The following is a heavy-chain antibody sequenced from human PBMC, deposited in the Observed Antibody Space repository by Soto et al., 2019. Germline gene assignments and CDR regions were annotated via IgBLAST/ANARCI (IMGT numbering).Heavy chain of an antibody. CDR1: GFTVSGKKY. CDR2: LYDLDGT. CDR3: ATWHLQEHAYDI. D-gene: IGHD1-1*01. V-gene: IGHV3-53*01. Sequence: GESLKISCAAFGFTVSGKKYVAWVRQAPGKGLEWVSALYDLDGTYYADSVKGRFTTSSDSSRTTVYLQMNSLRPDDTAVYSCATWHLQEHAYDIWGQGTMVNVSS. J-gene: IGHJ3*02.